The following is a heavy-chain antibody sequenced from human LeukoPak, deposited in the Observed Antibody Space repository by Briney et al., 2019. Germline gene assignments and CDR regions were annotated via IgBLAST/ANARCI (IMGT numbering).Heavy chain of an antibody. CDR2: IYHSGST. V-gene: IGHV4-4*02. CDR1: GGSISSSNW. CDR3: ASSPDYCSGGSCYAYYYYGMDV. D-gene: IGHD2-15*01. Sequence: SETLSLTCAVSGGSISSSNWWSWVRQPPGKGLEWIGEIYHSGSTNYNPSLKSRVTISVDTSKNQFSLKLSSVTAADTAVYYCASSPDYCSGGSCYAYYYYGMDVWGQGTTVTVSS. J-gene: IGHJ6*02.